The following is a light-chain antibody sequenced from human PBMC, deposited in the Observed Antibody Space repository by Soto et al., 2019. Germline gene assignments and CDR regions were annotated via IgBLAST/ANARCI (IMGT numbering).Light chain of an antibody. J-gene: IGLJ1*01. Sequence: QSALTQPASVSGSPGQSITISCTGSSRDVGSYHYVSWYQHHPGKAPKLVIFDVTDRPSGVSASFSGSKSGNTASLTISGLQAEDEADYYCSSYRKPNTLVFGTGTKVTV. CDR2: DVT. CDR1: SRDVGSYHY. V-gene: IGLV2-14*01. CDR3: SSYRKPNTLV.